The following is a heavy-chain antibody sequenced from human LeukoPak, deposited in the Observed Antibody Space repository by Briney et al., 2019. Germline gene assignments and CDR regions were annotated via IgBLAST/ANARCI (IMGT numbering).Heavy chain of an antibody. J-gene: IGHJ4*02. V-gene: IGHV3-74*01. D-gene: IGHD3-22*01. Sequence: PGGSLRLSCAASGFTFRTYWMHWVRQAPGEGLIWVSRISGDGRSTSYADSVKGRFTISRDNAKNTLYLQMHSLRAEDTAVYYCAAFYYDPAYWGQGALVTVSS. CDR1: GFTFRTYW. CDR3: AAFYYDPAY. CDR2: ISGDGRST.